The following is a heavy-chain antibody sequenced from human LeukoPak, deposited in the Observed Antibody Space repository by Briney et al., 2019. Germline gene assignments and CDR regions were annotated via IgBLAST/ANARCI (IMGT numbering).Heavy chain of an antibody. J-gene: IGHJ6*03. Sequence: SETLSLTCAVYGGSFSNYYWNWIRQPPGKGLEWLGEINDNGRANYNPSLMSRVTVSVDTSKNQFSLRLTSVTATDTAVYFCARRWNYGRNYYIDVWGKGATVSVSS. D-gene: IGHD1-7*01. V-gene: IGHV4-34*01. CDR3: ARRWNYGRNYYIDV. CDR2: INDNGRA. CDR1: GGSFSNYY.